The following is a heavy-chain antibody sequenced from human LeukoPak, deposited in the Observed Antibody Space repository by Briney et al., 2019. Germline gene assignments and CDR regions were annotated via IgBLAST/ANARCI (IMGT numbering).Heavy chain of an antibody. CDR2: IYYSGST. D-gene: IGHD3-16*01. J-gene: IGHJ3*02. V-gene: IGHV4-59*01. Sequence: SETLSLTCTVSGGSISSYYWSWIRQPPGKGLEWIGYIYYSGSTNYNPSLKSRVTISVDTSKNQFSLKLSSVTAADTAVYYCARLMTQGRASDIWGQGTMVTVSS. CDR3: ARLMTQGRASDI. CDR1: GGSISSYY.